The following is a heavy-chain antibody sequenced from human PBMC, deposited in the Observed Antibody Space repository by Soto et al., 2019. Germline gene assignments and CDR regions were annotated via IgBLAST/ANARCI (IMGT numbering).Heavy chain of an antibody. CDR2: ISSSGSTI. J-gene: IGHJ6*02. Sequence: GGSLRLSCAASGFTLRTYTMNWVRQAPGKGLEWVSYISSSGSTIYYADSVKGRFTISRDNAKNSLYLQMNSLRAEDTAVYYCARVGPVVPAAMGYYYYGMDVWGQGTTVTVSS. D-gene: IGHD2-2*01. CDR3: ARVGPVVPAAMGYYYYGMDV. V-gene: IGHV3-48*04. CDR1: GFTLRTYT.